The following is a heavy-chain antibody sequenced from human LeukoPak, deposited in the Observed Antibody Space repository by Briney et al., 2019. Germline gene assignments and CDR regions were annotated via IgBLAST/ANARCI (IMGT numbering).Heavy chain of an antibody. Sequence: GGSLRLSCAASGFTFSLYGMHWVRQAPGKGLEWVAVISYDGSNPLYGDSVKGRFTISRDNSKNTLFLRMNRLRDEDTAVYFCAKSTVVGGPTPTLDFWGQGTLVAVSS. J-gene: IGHJ4*02. V-gene: IGHV3-30*18. CDR3: AKSTVVGGPTPTLDF. CDR1: GFTFSLYG. D-gene: IGHD3-16*01. CDR2: ISYDGSNP.